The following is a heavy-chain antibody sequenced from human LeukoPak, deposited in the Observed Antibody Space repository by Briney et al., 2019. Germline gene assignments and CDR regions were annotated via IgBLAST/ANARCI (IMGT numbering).Heavy chain of an antibody. CDR3: TAMYYSDY. Sequence: GGSLRLSCAASGFTFSSYGMHRVRQAPGKGLEWVGRIRSKTDGGTTDYAAPVKGRFTISRDDSKSTLYLQMNSLKTEDTAVYYCTAMYYSDYWGQGTLVTVSS. V-gene: IGHV3-15*01. CDR1: GFTFSSYG. J-gene: IGHJ4*02. D-gene: IGHD3-10*01. CDR2: IRSKTDGGTT.